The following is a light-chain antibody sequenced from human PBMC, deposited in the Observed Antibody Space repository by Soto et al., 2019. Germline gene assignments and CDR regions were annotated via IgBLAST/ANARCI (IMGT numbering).Light chain of an antibody. CDR1: QSVSNNY. J-gene: IGKJ1*01. V-gene: IGKV3-20*01. CDR2: GAS. CDR3: QQYGSSGT. Sequence: EIVLTKNRGTLSLSQGTRATLSCRASQSVSNNYLAWYQQKPGQAPRILIYGASNRATGIPDRFSGSGSGTDFTLTISRLEPEDFAVYYCQQYGSSGTFGQGT.